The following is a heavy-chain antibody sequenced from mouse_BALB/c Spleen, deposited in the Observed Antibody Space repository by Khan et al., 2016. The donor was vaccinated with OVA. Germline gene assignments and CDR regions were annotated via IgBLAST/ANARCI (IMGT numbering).Heavy chain of an antibody. CDR1: GFSFSSYV. J-gene: IGHJ2*01. D-gene: IGHD1-1*01. V-gene: IGHV5-9-3*01. CDR3: ARHGYYVRGLFDY. CDR2: ISSGGSYT. Sequence: EVELVESGGGLVKPGGSLKLSCAASGFSFSSYVMSWVRQTPEKRLEWVATISSGGSYTYYPDSVRGRFTISRDNAKNTLYLQMISLRSEETAMYYSARHGYYVRGLFDYWGQGTTLTVSS.